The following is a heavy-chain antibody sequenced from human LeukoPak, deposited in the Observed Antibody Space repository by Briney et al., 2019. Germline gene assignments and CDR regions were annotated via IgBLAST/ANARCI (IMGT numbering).Heavy chain of an antibody. CDR2: IRGSGGTT. V-gene: IGHV3-23*01. CDR1: GFTFTSYA. CDR3: AKATSWVRGVMPNFDY. D-gene: IGHD3-10*01. J-gene: IGHJ4*02. Sequence: GGSLRLSCAASGFTFTSYAMSWVSPAPGKGLEWVATIRGSGGTTYYADSVKGRFTISRDNSKNTLYLQMNSLRAEDTALYYCAKATSWVRGVMPNFDYWGQGTLVTVSS.